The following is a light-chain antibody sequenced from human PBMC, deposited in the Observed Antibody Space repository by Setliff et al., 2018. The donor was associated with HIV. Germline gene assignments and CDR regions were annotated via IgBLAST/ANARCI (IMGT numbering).Light chain of an antibody. CDR2: DVS. V-gene: IGLV2-14*03. Sequence: QSVLTQPASVSGSPGQSITISCTGTSSDVSGYNYVSWYQQHPGKAPKLMIYDVSDRPSGVSNRFSGSKSGNTASLTISGLQAEDEADYYCCSYTSSSTLYVFGTGTKVTVL. CDR3: CSYTSSSTLYV. CDR1: SSDVSGYNY. J-gene: IGLJ1*01.